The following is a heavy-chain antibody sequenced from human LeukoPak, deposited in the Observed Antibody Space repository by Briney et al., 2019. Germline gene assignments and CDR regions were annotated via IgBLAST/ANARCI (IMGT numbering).Heavy chain of an antibody. CDR3: ARVHAYGLGSYAFDY. J-gene: IGHJ4*02. CDR2: IYYSGST. V-gene: IGHV4-31*03. Sequence: SETLSLTCTVSGGSISSGGYYWSWIRQHPGKGLEWIGYIYYSGSTYYNPSLKSRVTISVDTSKNQFSLKLSSVTGADTAVYYCARVHAYGLGSYAFDYWGQGTLVTVSS. CDR1: GGSISSGGYY. D-gene: IGHD3-10*01.